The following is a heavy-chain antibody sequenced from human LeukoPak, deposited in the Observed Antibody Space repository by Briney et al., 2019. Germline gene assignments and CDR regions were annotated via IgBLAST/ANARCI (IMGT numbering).Heavy chain of an antibody. Sequence: HPGGSLRLSCAASGFTFSSSWMNWVRQAPGKGLEWVANIKGDGREEFYMDSVMGRFTISRDNAKNSLYLQMNSLRDEDTAVYYCARDPQIIVGATNHFDNWGQGTLVTVSS. CDR2: IKGDGREE. CDR1: GFTFSSSW. D-gene: IGHD1-26*01. V-gene: IGHV3-7*01. J-gene: IGHJ4*02. CDR3: ARDPQIIVGATNHFDN.